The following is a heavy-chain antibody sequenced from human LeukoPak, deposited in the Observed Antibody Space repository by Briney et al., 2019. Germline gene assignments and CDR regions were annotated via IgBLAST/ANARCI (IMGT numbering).Heavy chain of an antibody. CDR2: ISSSSSTI. CDR3: ARTRAYYMDV. V-gene: IGHV3-48*01. J-gene: IGHJ6*03. CDR1: GFTFRGYS. Sequence: GGSPRLSSAASGFTFRGYSMNWVRQAPGKGLEWVSYISSSSSTIYYADSVKGRFTISRDNAKNSLYLQMNSLRAEDTAVYYCARTRAYYMDVWGKGTTVTVSS.